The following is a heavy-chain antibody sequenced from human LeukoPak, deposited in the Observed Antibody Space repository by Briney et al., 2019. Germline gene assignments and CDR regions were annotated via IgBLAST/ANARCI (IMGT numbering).Heavy chain of an antibody. D-gene: IGHD6-13*01. V-gene: IGHV4-39*01. CDR2: IYYSGST. J-gene: IGHJ5*02. Sequence: SETLSLTCTVSGGSISSSSYYWGWIRQPPGKGLEWIGSIYYSGSTYYNPSLKSRVTISVDTSKNQFSLQLNSVTPEDTAVYYCARAEWAAAGIDWFDPWGQGTLVTVSS. CDR3: ARAEWAAAGIDWFDP. CDR1: GGSISSSSYY.